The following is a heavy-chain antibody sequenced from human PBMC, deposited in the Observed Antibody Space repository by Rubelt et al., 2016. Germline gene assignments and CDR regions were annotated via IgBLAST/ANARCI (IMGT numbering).Heavy chain of an antibody. J-gene: IGHJ4*02. CDR2: ISYDGTNK. D-gene: IGHD6-19*01. Sequence: QVQLVESGGGVVQPGGSLRLSCAASGFTFSSYGMHWVRQAPGKGLEWVAVISYDGTNKYYADSVKGRFTISRDNSKNTLYLQMNSLRAEDTAVYYCASSSGWYFDYWGQGTLVTVSS. CDR1: GFTFSSYG. V-gene: IGHV3-30*19. CDR3: ASSSGWYFDY.